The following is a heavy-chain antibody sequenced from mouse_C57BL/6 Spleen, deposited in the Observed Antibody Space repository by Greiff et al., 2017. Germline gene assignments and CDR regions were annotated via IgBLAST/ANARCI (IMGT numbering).Heavy chain of an antibody. CDR2: IYPRDGST. CDR3: ARPYGSGGFAY. J-gene: IGHJ3*01. Sequence: QVQLQQSGPELVKPGASVKLSCKASGYTFTSYDINWVKQRPGQGLEWIGWIYPRDGSTKYNEKFKGKATLTVDTSSSTAYMELHSLTSEDSAVYFCARPYGSGGFAYWGQGTLVTVSA. D-gene: IGHD1-1*01. CDR1: GYTFTSYD. V-gene: IGHV1-85*01.